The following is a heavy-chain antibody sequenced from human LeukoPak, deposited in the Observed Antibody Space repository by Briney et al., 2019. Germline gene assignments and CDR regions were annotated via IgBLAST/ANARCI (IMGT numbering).Heavy chain of an antibody. CDR3: ARHGTMIVSDAFDI. V-gene: IGHV4-59*01. J-gene: IGHJ3*02. CDR1: GGSISSYY. Sequence: PSETLSLTCTVSGGSISSYYWSWIRQPPGKGLEWIGYIYYSGSTNYNPSLKSRVTISVDTSKNQFSLKLSSVTAADTAVYYCARHGTMIVSDAFDIWGQGTMVTVSS. CDR2: IYYSGST. D-gene: IGHD3-22*01.